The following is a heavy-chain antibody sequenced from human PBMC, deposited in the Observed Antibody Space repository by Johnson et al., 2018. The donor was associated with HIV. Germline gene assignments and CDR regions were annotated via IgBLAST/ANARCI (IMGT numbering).Heavy chain of an antibody. J-gene: IGHJ3*02. Sequence: EVQLVESGGGVVQPGRSLRLSCAASGFTFSSYAMSWVRQAPGKGLEWVSALSGTGDSTYYADSVKGRFTISRDNSKNTLYLQMNSLRAEDTAVYYCAKDKEYSSSPGAFDIWGQGTMVTVSS. CDR2: LSGTGDST. CDR1: GFTFSSYA. CDR3: AKDKEYSSSPGAFDI. V-gene: IGHV3-23*04. D-gene: IGHD6-6*01.